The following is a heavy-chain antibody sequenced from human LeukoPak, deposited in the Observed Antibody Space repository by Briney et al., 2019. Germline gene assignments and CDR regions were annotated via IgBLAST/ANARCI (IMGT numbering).Heavy chain of an antibody. D-gene: IGHD5-24*01. CDR1: GYTSTDYY. CDR2: INPNSGGT. J-gene: IGHJ4*02. Sequence: ASVKVSCKASGYTSTDYYLHWVRQAPGQGPEWMGWINPNSGGTKYAQKFQGRVTMTRDTSISAAYMELSSLRSDDTAVYYCARRGEGYNFAYWGQGTLVTVSS. V-gene: IGHV1-2*02. CDR3: ARRGEGYNFAY.